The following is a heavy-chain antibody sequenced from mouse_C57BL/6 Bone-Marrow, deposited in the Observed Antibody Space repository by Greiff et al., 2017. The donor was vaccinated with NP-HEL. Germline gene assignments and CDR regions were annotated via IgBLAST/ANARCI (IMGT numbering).Heavy chain of an antibody. CDR3: ARGDDGYPHWYFDV. CDR2: IYPRSGNT. Sequence: VQLQQSGAELARPGASVKLSCKASGYTFTSYGISWVKQRTGQGLEWIGEIYPRSGNTYYNEKFKGKATLTADKSSSTAYMELRSLTSEDSAVYFCARGDDGYPHWYFDVWGTGTTVTVSS. J-gene: IGHJ1*03. CDR1: GYTFTSYG. D-gene: IGHD2-3*01. V-gene: IGHV1-81*01.